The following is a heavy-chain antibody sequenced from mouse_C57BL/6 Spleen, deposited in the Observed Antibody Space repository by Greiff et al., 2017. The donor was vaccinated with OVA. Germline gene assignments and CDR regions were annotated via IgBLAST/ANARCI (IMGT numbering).Heavy chain of an antibody. V-gene: IGHV2-9-1*01. CDR3: ARNSGPTVVEGAMDY. CDR2: IWTGGGT. D-gene: IGHD1-1*01. CDR1: GFSLTSYA. J-gene: IGHJ4*01. Sequence: VKLVESGPGLVAPSQSLSITCTVSGFSLTSYAISWVRQPPGKGLEWLGVIWTGGGTNYNSALKSRLSISKDNSKSQVFLKMNSLQTDDTARYYCARNSGPTVVEGAMDYWGQGTSVTVSS.